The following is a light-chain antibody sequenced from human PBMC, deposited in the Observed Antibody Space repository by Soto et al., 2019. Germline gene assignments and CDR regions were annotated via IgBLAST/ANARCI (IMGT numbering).Light chain of an antibody. J-gene: IGKJ2*01. CDR1: PDIGNF. CDR3: QQHDDYSHAT. V-gene: IGKV1-5*01. CDR2: DAS. Sequence: DVQMTQSPSTLSASVGDRVTISCRPSPDIGNFLAWYQHKPGKAPKLLIYDASTLQTGVPSRFRASGFGTEFTLTISGLQPDDIATYYCQQHDDYSHATFGQGTKVEIK.